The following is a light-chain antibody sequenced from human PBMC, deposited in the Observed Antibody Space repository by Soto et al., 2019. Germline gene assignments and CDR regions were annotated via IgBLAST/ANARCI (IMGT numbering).Light chain of an antibody. CDR3: CSYSSSSTRVV. J-gene: IGLJ2*01. CDR2: DVS. Sequence: QAASVSGSPGQSITISCTGTSRDVGGYNSVSWYQQHPGKAPKFMIYDVSNRPSGVSNRFSGSKSGNTASLTISGLQAEDEADYYCCSYSSSSTRVVFGGGTKLTVL. V-gene: IGLV2-14*01. CDR1: SRDVGGYNS.